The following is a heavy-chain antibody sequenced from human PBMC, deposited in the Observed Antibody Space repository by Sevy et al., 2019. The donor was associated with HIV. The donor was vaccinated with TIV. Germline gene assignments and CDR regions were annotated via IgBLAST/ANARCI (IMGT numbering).Heavy chain of an antibody. CDR3: ARRVAGEPYYYGMDV. D-gene: IGHD3-16*01. V-gene: IGHV4-59*01. J-gene: IGHJ6*02. CDR1: GGTINSYF. CDR2: IYYSGTT. Sequence: SETLSLMCSVHGGTINSYFWNWIRQPPGKGLEWIVNIYYSGTTKYNPSLKSRVTMSVDTSKNQFSLRLTSVTAADTAVYYCARRVAGEPYYYGMDVWGQGTTVTVSS.